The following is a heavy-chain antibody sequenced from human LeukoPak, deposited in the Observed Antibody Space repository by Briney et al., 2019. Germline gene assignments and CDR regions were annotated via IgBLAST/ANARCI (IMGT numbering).Heavy chain of an antibody. CDR2: IKQDGSEK. D-gene: IGHD6-13*01. CDR3: ARDLDSSSWLVDY. V-gene: IGHV3-7*01. Sequence: GSLRLSCAASGFPFSSYWMSWVRQAPGKGLEWVANIKQDGSEKYYVDSVKGRFTISRDNAKNSLYLQMNSLRAEDTAVYYCARDLDSSSWLVDYWGQGTLVTVSS. CDR1: GFPFSSYW. J-gene: IGHJ4*02.